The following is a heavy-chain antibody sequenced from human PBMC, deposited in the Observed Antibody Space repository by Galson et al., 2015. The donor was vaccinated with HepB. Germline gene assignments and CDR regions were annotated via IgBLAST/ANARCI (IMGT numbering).Heavy chain of an antibody. D-gene: IGHD3-9*01. CDR1: GYTFPRHA. Sequence: SVKVSCKASGYTFPRHAIHWVRQAPGQRLEWMGWINVGNGNTKYSQKFQGRFTITRDISATTAYMELSSLRSEDAAVYYCAREEATGYPFVTFDIWGQGTLVIVSS. CDR2: INVGNGNT. J-gene: IGHJ3*02. CDR3: AREEATGYPFVTFDI. V-gene: IGHV1-3*01.